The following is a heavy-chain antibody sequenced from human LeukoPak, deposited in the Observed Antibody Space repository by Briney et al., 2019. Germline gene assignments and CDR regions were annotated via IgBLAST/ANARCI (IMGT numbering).Heavy chain of an antibody. Sequence: PGASLRLSCAASGFTFSSYAMSWVRQAPGKGLEWVSAISGGGVSTYYADSVKGRFTISRDNSKNTLYLQMNSLRAEDTAVYYCVKSFPDPSHYFDYWGQGTLVTVSS. CDR3: VKSFPDPSHYFDY. CDR1: GFTFSSYA. J-gene: IGHJ4*02. D-gene: IGHD2-21*01. CDR2: ISGGGVST. V-gene: IGHV3-23*01.